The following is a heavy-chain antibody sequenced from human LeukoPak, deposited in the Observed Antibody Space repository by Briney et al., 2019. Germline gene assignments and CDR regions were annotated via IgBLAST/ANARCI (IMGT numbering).Heavy chain of an antibody. J-gene: IGHJ3*02. CDR2: ISVSRSYI. Sequence: GGSLRLSCAASGFTFSSYSMSWVRQAPEKGLEWVSSISVSRSYIYYADSVKGRFTISRDNAKNSLYLQMNSLRAEDTAVYYCARETPAMAIWGQGTMVTVSS. V-gene: IGHV3-21*01. CDR1: GFTFSSYS. CDR3: ARETPAMAI. D-gene: IGHD5-18*01.